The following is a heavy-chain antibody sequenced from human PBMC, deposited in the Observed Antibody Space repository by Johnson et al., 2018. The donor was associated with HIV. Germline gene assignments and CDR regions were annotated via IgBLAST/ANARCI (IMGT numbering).Heavy chain of an antibody. J-gene: IGHJ3*01. Sequence: VESGGGLVQPGRSLRLSCAASGFTFDDYAMHWVRQAPGKGLEWVSGISWNSGSIGYADSVKGRFTLSRDNAKNSLFLQMHSLRVEDTAIYYCARVGYQLHDAFDLWGQGTMVTVSS. V-gene: IGHV3-9*01. CDR2: ISWNSGSI. D-gene: IGHD2-2*01. CDR1: GFTFDDYA. CDR3: ARVGYQLHDAFDL.